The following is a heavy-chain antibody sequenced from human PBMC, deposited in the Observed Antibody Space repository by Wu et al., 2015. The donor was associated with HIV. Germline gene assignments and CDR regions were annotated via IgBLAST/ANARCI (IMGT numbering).Heavy chain of an antibody. CDR2: IKPSGGST. Sequence: QVQLVQSGAEVRKPGASVKVSCKASGYIFNRYYIHWVRQAPGQGLEWMGIIKPSGGSTGYAEKFQGRVTMTRDTSTNTVYMELRSLRSDDTAIYYCARERVDYDSGGYRAHRGYYFDYWGQGTLVIVSS. V-gene: IGHV1-46*02. J-gene: IGHJ4*02. CDR1: GYIFNRYY. CDR3: ARERVDYDSGGYRAHRGYYFDY. D-gene: IGHD3-22*01.